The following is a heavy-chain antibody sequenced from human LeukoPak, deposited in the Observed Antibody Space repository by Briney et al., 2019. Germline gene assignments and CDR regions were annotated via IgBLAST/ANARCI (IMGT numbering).Heavy chain of an antibody. CDR2: IYYSGST. J-gene: IGHJ4*02. CDR1: GGSISSGDYY. Sequence: PSQTLSLTCTVSGGSISSGDYYWRWIRQPPGKGLEWIGYIYYSGSTYYNPSLKSRVTISVDTSKNQFSLTLSSVTAPDTAVYYCARDPRDPYYYDSSSIIGGDYWGQGTLVTVSS. D-gene: IGHD3-22*01. CDR3: ARDPRDPYYYDSSSIIGGDY. V-gene: IGHV4-30-4*01.